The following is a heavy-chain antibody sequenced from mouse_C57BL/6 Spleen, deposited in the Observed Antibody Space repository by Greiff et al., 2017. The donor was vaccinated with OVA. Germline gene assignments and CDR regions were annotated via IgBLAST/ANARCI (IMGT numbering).Heavy chain of an antibody. Sequence: QVQLKESGPELVKPGASVKISCKASGYAFSSSWMNWVKQRPGKGLEWIGRIYPGDGDTNYNGKFKGKATLTADKSSSTAYMQRSSLTSEDSAVYFCARRLGGDFDYWGQGTTLTVSS. CDR2: IYPGDGDT. CDR3: ARRLGGDFDY. V-gene: IGHV1-82*01. CDR1: GYAFSSSW. J-gene: IGHJ2*01. D-gene: IGHD4-1*01.